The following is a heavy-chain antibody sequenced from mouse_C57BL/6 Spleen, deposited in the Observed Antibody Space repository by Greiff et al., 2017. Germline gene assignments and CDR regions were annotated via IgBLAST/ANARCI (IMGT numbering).Heavy chain of an antibody. CDR3: ARGDYGAMDY. D-gene: IGHD1-1*01. J-gene: IGHJ4*01. V-gene: IGHV5-17*01. Sequence: EVTLVESGGGLVMPGGSLTLSCAASGFPFSDYGLHWVRQAPEQGLEWVAYISSGSSTIYYADTVKGRFTIPIDNAKHTLFLQSTSLTSEDTAMYYCARGDYGAMDYWGQGTSVTVSS. CDR2: ISSGSSTI. CDR1: GFPFSDYG.